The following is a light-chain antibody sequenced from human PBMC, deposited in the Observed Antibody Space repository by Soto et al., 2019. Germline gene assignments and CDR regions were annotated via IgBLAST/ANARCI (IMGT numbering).Light chain of an antibody. J-gene: IGLJ1*01. CDR2: DVN. CDR3: SSYTSSSPLV. CDR1: SSDVGGYNS. V-gene: IGLV2-14*01. Sequence: QSALTQPASVSGSPGQSITISCTGTSSDVGGYNSVSWYQQHPGKAPKLMIYDVNNRPSGVSPRFSGSKSGNTASLTISGLQAEDDADYFCSSYTSSSPLVFGTGTKVTVL.